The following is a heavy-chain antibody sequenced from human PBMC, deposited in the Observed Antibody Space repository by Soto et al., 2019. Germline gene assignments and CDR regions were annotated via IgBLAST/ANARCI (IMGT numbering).Heavy chain of an antibody. V-gene: IGHV1-69*13. CDR3: AFSFSVDSAAQNNAFPI. CDR2: IIPIFGTA. Sequence: SVKVSCKDTGGTFSSYAISWVRQAPGQGLERMGGIIPIFGTANYAQKFQGRVTITADESTSTAYMELSSLRSEDTAVYYCAFSFSVDSAAQNNAFPIWAHVPMVT. J-gene: IGHJ3*02. CDR1: GGTFSSYA. D-gene: IGHD2-21*02.